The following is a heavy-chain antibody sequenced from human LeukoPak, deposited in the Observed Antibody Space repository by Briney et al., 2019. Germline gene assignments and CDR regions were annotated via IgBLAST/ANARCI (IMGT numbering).Heavy chain of an antibody. V-gene: IGHV3-30-3*02. CDR2: ISYDGSNK. J-gene: IGHJ6*02. CDR3: AKSRRITIFGVVITDYYYYGIDV. Sequence: PGGSLRLSCAASGFTFSSYAMHWVRQAPGKGLEWVAVISYDGSNKYYADSVKGRFTISRDNSKNTLYLQMNSLRAEDTAVYYCAKSRRITIFGVVITDYYYYGIDVWGQGTTVTVSS. D-gene: IGHD3-3*01. CDR1: GFTFSSYA.